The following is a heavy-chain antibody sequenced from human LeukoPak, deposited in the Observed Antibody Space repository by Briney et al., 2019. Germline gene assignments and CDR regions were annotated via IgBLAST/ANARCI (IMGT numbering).Heavy chain of an antibody. J-gene: IGHJ5*01. CDR3: ARDGDSGGWFDS. CDR2: IYYSGST. Sequence: PSETLSLTCTASGGSINSHYWSWIRQPPGKGLECIGYIYYSGSTKYNPSLNSRATISLDTSKNQFFLKLTSVTAADTAVYYCARDGDSGGWFDSWGQGALVTVSS. D-gene: IGHD6-25*01. CDR1: GGSINSHY. V-gene: IGHV4-59*11.